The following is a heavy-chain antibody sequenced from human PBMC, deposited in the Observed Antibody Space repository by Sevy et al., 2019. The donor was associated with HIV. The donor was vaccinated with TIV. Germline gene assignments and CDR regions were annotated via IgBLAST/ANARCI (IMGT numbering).Heavy chain of an antibody. CDR2: ISYAGDNK. D-gene: IGHD2-15*01. V-gene: IGHV3-30*18. CDR1: VFAFSDYA. CDR3: AKAHADCSGGTCYTAHYYYDMDV. Sequence: GGSLRLSCAASVFAFSDYAMHWVRQAPGKGLEWVAAISYAGDNKYFADSVKGRFTVSKDNSKNTLYLEMNSLRAEDTAVYYCAKAHADCSGGTCYTAHYYYDMDVWGREATVTVSS. J-gene: IGHJ6*02.